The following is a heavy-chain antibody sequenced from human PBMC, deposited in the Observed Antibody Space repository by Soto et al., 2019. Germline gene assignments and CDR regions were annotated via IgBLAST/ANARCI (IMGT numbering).Heavy chain of an antibody. CDR2: ISSSSSYI. CDR1: GFTFSSYS. V-gene: IGHV3-21*01. J-gene: IGHJ6*02. CDR3: ARSYDFWSGRYYYGMDV. D-gene: IGHD3-3*01. Sequence: KSGGSLRLSCAASGFTFSSYSMNWVRQAPGKGLEWVSSISSSSSYIYYADSVKGRFTISRDNAKNSLYLQMNSLRAEDTAVYYCARSYDFWSGRYYYGMDVWGQGTTVTVSS.